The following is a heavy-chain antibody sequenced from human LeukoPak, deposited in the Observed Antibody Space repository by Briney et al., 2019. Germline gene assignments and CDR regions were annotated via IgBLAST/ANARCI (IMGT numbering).Heavy chain of an antibody. D-gene: IGHD3-10*01. J-gene: IGHJ4*02. Sequence: GGSLTLSCAASGFTFSSYWMSWVRQAPGKGLEWVGYIKPDGSEKYYVDFVKGRFTISRDNAKNSLYLQMNSLRAEDTAVYYWARDRAHVLLWFGELGDDSPRFDYWGQGTLVTVSS. CDR2: IKPDGSEK. CDR3: ARDRAHVLLWFGELGDDSPRFDY. V-gene: IGHV3-7*01. CDR1: GFTFSSYW.